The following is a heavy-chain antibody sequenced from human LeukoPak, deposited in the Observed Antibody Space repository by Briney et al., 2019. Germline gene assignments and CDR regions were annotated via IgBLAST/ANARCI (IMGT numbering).Heavy chain of an antibody. CDR2: IWYDGSKK. D-gene: IGHD3-10*01. CDR3: ARDVGNFGSGSAYFDS. CDR1: GFTFSSYG. Sequence: PGGSLRLSCAASGFTFSSYGMHWVRQAPGKGLEWVALIWYDGSKKHCGDSVKGRFTISRDDSKNTLYLQMNSLRAEDTAVYYCARDVGNFGSGSAYFDSWGQGTLVTVSS. J-gene: IGHJ4*02. V-gene: IGHV3-33*01.